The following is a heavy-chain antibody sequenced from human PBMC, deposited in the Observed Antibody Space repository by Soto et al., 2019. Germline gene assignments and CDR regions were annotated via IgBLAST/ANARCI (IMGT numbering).Heavy chain of an antibody. D-gene: IGHD6-13*01. Sequence: EVQLVESGGGLVQPGGSLRLSCAASGFTFSSYWTIWVRPAPGKGMEWVANMKQDGSKKYYVDSVEGRFTISRDNAESSLVPLMNSLGGRAPSVSHCARDATYRDGSSHYDVFDAWGQGTMVTVSS. J-gene: IGHJ3*01. CDR1: GFTFSSYW. CDR2: MKQDGSKK. CDR3: ARDATYRDGSSHYDVFDA. V-gene: IGHV3-7*01.